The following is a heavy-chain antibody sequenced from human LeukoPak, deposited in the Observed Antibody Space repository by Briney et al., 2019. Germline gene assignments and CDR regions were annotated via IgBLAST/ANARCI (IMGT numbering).Heavy chain of an antibody. V-gene: IGHV3-7*03. CDR2: INQDGSQK. CDR3: ARDWFDGDYDRFDY. CDR1: GFTFSNYW. D-gene: IGHD4-17*01. Sequence: GGSLRLSCTVSGFTFSNYWMSWFRQAPGKGLEWVANINQDGSQKFSVDSVKGRFIISRDNAKNSLYLQMNSLRVEDTATYYCARDWFDGDYDRFDYWGQGTLVTVSS. J-gene: IGHJ4*02.